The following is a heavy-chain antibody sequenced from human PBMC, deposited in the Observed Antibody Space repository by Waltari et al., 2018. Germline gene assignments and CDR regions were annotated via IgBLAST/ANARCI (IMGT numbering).Heavy chain of an antibody. D-gene: IGHD2-15*01. J-gene: IGHJ4*02. CDR3: ARDRGRGLYLDT. CDR1: GDSLNYW. V-gene: IGHV4-4*02. Sequence: QLQLQESGPGLVKPSGTLSLICAVSGDSLNYWWSWVSQPPGTGLEWIGRILGSGRTNYNPSCASRVTTSLDTSTHQVALMMTSAISADTALYYFARDRGRGLYLDTWGQAILVTVSP. CDR2: ILGSGRT.